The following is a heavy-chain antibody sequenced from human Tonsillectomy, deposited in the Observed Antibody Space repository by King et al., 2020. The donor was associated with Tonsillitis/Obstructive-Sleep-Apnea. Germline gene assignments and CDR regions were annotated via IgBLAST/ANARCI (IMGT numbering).Heavy chain of an antibody. CDR3: ARTPYTSGWAWYLDR. J-gene: IGHJ2*01. V-gene: IGHV5-51*01. D-gene: IGHD6-19*01. CDR2: ISPDNSDI. CDR1: GFSFINYW. Sequence: VQLVESGAEVKKPGESLTISCQGSGFSFINYWIGWVRQMPGKGLEWMGIISPDNSDIRYNPSFRGQVTISADKSTTTAYLQWRSLKAADNAMDYWARTPYTSGWAWYLDRWGRGTLVPVYS.